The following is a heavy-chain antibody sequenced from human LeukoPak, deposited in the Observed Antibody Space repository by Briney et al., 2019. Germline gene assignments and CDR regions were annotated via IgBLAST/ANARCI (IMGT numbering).Heavy chain of an antibody. CDR3: ARVGYDILTGYPTIFDY. V-gene: IGHV1-18*01. D-gene: IGHD3-9*01. CDR1: GYTFTSYG. Sequence: ASVKVSCKASGYTFTSYGISWVRQAPGQGLEWMGLISAYNGNTNYAQKLQGRVTMTTDTSTSTAYMELRSLRSDDTAVYYCARVGYDILTGYPTIFDYWGQGTLVTVSS. CDR2: ISAYNGNT. J-gene: IGHJ4*02.